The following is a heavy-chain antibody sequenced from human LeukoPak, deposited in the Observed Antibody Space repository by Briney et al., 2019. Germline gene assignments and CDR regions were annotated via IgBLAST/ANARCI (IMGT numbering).Heavy chain of an antibody. CDR1: GGSISSYY. Sequence: PSETLSLTCTVSGGSISSYYWSWIRQPAGKGLEWIGRIYTSGSTNYNPSLKSRVTMSVDTSKNQFSLKLSSVTAADTAVYYCARDHRTIFGVVIHYYFDYWGQGTLVTVSS. CDR2: IYTSGST. J-gene: IGHJ4*02. CDR3: ARDHRTIFGVVIHYYFDY. D-gene: IGHD3-3*01. V-gene: IGHV4-4*07.